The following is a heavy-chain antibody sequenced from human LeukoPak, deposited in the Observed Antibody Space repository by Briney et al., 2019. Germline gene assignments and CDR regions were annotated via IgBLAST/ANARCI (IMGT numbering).Heavy chain of an antibody. Sequence: PSETLSLTCAVSGGSISSGDYSWSWIRQPPGKGLEWIGYIYHSGSTLYNPSLKSLVAISLDRSKNQFSLKLSSVTAADTAVYYCAGDYGSGSYRFDYWGQGTPVTVSS. CDR2: IYHSGST. CDR3: AGDYGSGSYRFDY. CDR1: GGSISSGDYS. J-gene: IGHJ4*02. D-gene: IGHD3-10*01. V-gene: IGHV4-30-2*01.